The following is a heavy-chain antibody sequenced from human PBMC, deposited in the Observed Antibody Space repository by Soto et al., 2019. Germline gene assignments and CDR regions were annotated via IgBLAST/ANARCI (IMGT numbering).Heavy chain of an antibody. Sequence: PVGSLRLSCAASGFTFSSYEMNWVRQAPGKGLEWVSYISSSGSTIYYADSVKGRFTISRDNAKNSLYLQMNSLRAEDTAVYYCARDSSSWYYREYYYGMDVWGQGTTVTVSS. V-gene: IGHV3-48*03. CDR3: ARDSSSWYYREYYYGMDV. CDR1: GFTFSSYE. J-gene: IGHJ6*02. D-gene: IGHD6-13*01. CDR2: ISSSGSTI.